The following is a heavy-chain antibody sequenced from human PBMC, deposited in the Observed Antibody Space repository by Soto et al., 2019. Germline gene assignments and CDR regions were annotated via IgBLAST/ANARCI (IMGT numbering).Heavy chain of an antibody. CDR3: ARVRIVGAREIDF. V-gene: IGHV1-18*04. J-gene: IGHJ4*02. CDR2: ISGYNGDI. D-gene: IGHD1-26*01. CDR1: GYTFNRHG. Sequence: QVHLVQSGGEVKKPGASVKVSCKASGYTFNRHGITWVRQAPGQGLEWMGWISGYNGDINYEQKFQGRATLSSDTLTSTVYLELKSLRFADTAVYYCARVRIVGAREIDFWGQGTLVTVSS.